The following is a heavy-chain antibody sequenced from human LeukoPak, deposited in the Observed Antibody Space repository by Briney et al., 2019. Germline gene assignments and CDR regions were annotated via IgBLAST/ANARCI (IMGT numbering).Heavy chain of an antibody. CDR3: AVVDTAMDYVQYYFDY. Sequence: SETLSLTCTVSGGSISSGDYYWSWIRQPPGKGLEWIGYIYYSGSTYYNPSLKSRVTISVDTSKNQFSLKLSSVTAADTAVYYCAVVDTAMDYVQYYFDYWGQGTLVTVSS. CDR1: GGSISSGDYY. CDR2: IYYSGST. V-gene: IGHV4-30-4*01. J-gene: IGHJ4*02. D-gene: IGHD5-18*01.